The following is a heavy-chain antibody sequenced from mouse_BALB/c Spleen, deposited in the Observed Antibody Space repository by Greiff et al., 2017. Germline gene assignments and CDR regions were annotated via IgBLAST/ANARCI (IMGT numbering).Heavy chain of an antibody. Sequence: QVQLQQSGAELVRPGVSVKISCKGSGYTFTDYAMHWVKQSHAKSLEWIGVISTYYGDASYNQKFKGKATMTVDKSSSTAYMELARLTSEDSAIYYCAREGDGYYDAMDYWGQGTSVTVSS. CDR1: GYTFTDYA. V-gene: IGHV1S137*01. CDR2: ISTYYGDA. D-gene: IGHD2-3*01. J-gene: IGHJ4*01. CDR3: AREGDGYYDAMDY.